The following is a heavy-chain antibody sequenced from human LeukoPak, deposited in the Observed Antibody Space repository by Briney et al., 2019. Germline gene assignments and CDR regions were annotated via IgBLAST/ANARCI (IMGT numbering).Heavy chain of an antibody. J-gene: IGHJ4*02. CDR2: LYWNDDK. CDR1: GFSLRTTGVG. V-gene: IGHV2-5*01. CDR3: AHGHVWFRESPLFDY. D-gene: IGHD3-10*01. Sequence: SGPTLVKPTQTLTLTRTFSGFSLRTTGVGVAWIGQPPGKPLEWLPLLYWNDDKRYSSSLKSRLTITKDTSKNQVVLTMTNMDPMDTGTYYCAHGHVWFRESPLFDYWGQGTLVTVSS.